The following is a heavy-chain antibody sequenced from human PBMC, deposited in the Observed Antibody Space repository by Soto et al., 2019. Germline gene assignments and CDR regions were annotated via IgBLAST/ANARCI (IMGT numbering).Heavy chain of an antibody. D-gene: IGHD1-1*01. CDR2: ITGSGDSI. J-gene: IGHJ4*02. V-gene: IGHV3-23*01. CDR1: GFTFSNYV. CDR3: AKDAHWSLDF. Sequence: GGSLRLSCTASGFTFSNYVMSWVRQSPGKGLEWVSVITGSGDSISYADSVQGRFTISRDNSKNTLYLQMISLRAEDTALYYCAKDAHWSLDFWGQGTLVTVSS.